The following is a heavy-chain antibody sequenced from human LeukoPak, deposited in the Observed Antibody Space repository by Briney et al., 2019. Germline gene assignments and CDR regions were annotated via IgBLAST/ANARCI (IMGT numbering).Heavy chain of an antibody. V-gene: IGHV4-61*08. CDR2: IYYSGST. CDR1: GGSISSGGYY. Sequence: SQTLSLTCTVSGGSISSGGYYWSWIRQPPGKGLEWIGYIYYSGSTNYNPSLKSRVTISVDTSKNQFSLKLSSVTAADTAVYYCARDRFMGIAAPDAFDIWGQGTMVTVSS. J-gene: IGHJ3*02. CDR3: ARDRFMGIAAPDAFDI. D-gene: IGHD6-13*01.